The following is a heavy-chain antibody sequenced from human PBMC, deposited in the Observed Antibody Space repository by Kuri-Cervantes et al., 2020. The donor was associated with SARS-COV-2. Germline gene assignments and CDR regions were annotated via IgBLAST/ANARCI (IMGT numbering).Heavy chain of an antibody. D-gene: IGHD3-3*01. V-gene: IGHV3-21*01. CDR3: ARAKLRFLEWSRPDYYYMDV. Sequence: GESLKISCTASGFTFNTYNMKWVRQAPGKGLEWVSGIGPSNTYIYYADSVKGRFTISRDNAKNSLYLQMNSLRAEDTAVYYCARAKLRFLEWSRPDYYYMDVWGKGTTVTVSS. J-gene: IGHJ6*03. CDR1: GFTFNTYN. CDR2: IGPSNTYI.